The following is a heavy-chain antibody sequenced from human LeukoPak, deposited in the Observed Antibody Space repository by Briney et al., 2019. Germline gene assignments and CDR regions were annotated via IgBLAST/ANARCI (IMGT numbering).Heavy chain of an antibody. CDR2: ISGSGGST. V-gene: IGHV3-23*01. CDR3: AKNFRFLGYYYMDV. CDR1: GFTFSSYA. J-gene: IGHJ6*03. D-gene: IGHD3-3*01. Sequence: GGSLRLSCAASGFTFSSYAMSWVRQAPGKGLEWVSAISGSGGSTYYADSVKGRLTISRDNSKNTLYLQMNSLRAEDTAVYYCAKNFRFLGYYYMDVWGKGTTVTVSS.